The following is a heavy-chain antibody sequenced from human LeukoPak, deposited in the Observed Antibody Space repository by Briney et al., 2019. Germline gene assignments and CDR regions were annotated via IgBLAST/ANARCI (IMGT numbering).Heavy chain of an antibody. V-gene: IGHV3-7*03. D-gene: IGHD1-26*01. J-gene: IGHJ3*02. CDR2: INSDGSEG. Sequence: GGSLRLSCAVSGFTFSGFWMSWSRQAPGKGLEWVASINSDGSEGYYADVVKGRFTISRDNSKNTLYLQMNSLRAEDTAVYYCAKWELTGSGAFDIWGQGTMVTVSS. CDR1: GFTFSGFW. CDR3: AKWELTGSGAFDI.